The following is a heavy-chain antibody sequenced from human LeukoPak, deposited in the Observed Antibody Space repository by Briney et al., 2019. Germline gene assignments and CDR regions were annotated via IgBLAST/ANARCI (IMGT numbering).Heavy chain of an antibody. J-gene: IGHJ4*02. D-gene: IGHD6-13*01. CDR2: LSYSGGT. Sequence: SETLSLTCTVSGGSISTYYWSWIWQPPGKGLEWIGYLSYSGGTNYNPSLKSRVTMSVDTSKNQFSLKLRSVTAADTAVYYCTRGPWDSSFDYWGQGTLVTVSS. CDR3: TRGPWDSSFDY. V-gene: IGHV4-59*01. CDR1: GGSISTYY.